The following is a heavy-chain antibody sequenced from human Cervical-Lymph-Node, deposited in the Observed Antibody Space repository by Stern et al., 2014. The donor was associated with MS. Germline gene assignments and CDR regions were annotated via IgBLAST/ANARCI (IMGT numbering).Heavy chain of an antibody. Sequence: QVQLQESGPGLVKPSETLSLTCTVSGGSISSSNYYWGWIRQPPGKGLEWIGNIYYSGSTYYHQSLKTRVTISVATSKNKFSLRLNSVTAADTAVYFCARLYGSAFDYWGQGSLVTVSS. J-gene: IGHJ4*02. CDR3: ARLYGSAFDY. CDR1: GGSISSSNYY. CDR2: IYYSGST. D-gene: IGHD3-10*01. V-gene: IGHV4-39*01.